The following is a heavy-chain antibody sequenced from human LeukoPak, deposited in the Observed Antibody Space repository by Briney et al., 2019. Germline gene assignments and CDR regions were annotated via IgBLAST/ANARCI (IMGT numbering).Heavy chain of an antibody. CDR3: AGATAPFSYYYDMDV. CDR1: GFAFSSYA. D-gene: IGHD1-26*01. V-gene: IGHV3-23*01. J-gene: IGHJ6*03. CDR2: ISGSGGST. Sequence: SGGSLRLSCAASGFAFSSYAMSWVRQAPGKGLEWVSGISGSGGSTYYADSVKGRFTISRDNSKNTLFLQMNSLRAEDTAVYYCAGATAPFSYYYDMDVWGKGTTVTVSS.